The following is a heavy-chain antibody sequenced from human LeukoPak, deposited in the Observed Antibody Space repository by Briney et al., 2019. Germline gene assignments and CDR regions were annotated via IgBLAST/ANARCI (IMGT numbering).Heavy chain of an antibody. CDR3: ARRTWPYHYFDY. J-gene: IGHJ4*02. Sequence: SETLSLTCTVSGGSISSYYWSWIRQPPGKELEWIGYIYYSGSTNYNPSLKSRVTISVDASKNQFSLKLSSVTAADTAVYYCARRTWPYHYFDYWGQGTLVTVSS. CDR1: GGSISSYY. D-gene: IGHD5-24*01. V-gene: IGHV4-59*08. CDR2: IYYSGST.